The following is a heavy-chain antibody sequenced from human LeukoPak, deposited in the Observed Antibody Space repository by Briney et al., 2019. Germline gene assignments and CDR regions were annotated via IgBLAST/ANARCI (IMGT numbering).Heavy chain of an antibody. CDR3: ARDWGGYCSGGSCYPGY. D-gene: IGHD2-15*01. Sequence: PGGSLRLSCAASGFTFSTYSMKWVRQAPGKGLEWVSSISSSSSNIYYADSVKGRFTISRDNAKNSLYLQMNSLRAEDTAVYYCARDWGGYCSGGSCYPGYWGQGTLVTVSS. CDR1: GFTFSTYS. CDR2: ISSSSSNI. V-gene: IGHV3-21*01. J-gene: IGHJ4*02.